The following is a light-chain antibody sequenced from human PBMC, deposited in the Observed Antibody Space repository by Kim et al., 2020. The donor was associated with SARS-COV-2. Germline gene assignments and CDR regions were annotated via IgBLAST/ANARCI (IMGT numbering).Light chain of an antibody. J-gene: IGLJ2*01. Sequence: QSALTQPRSVSGSPGQSVTISCTGTSSDVGGYNYVSWYQQHPGKAPKLMIYDVSTRPSGVPDRFSGSKSGNTASLTISGLQAEDEADYYCCSYAGSYRVVFGGGTQLTVL. V-gene: IGLV2-11*01. CDR1: SSDVGGYNY. CDR2: DVS. CDR3: CSYAGSYRVV.